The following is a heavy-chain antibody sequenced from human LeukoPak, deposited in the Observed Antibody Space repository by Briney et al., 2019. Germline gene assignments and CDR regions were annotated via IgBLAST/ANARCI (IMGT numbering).Heavy chain of an antibody. Sequence: PGGSLRLSCAASGFTFSSYSMNWVRQAPGKGLEWVSSISSSSSYIYYADSAKGRFTISRDNAKNSLYLQMNSLRAEDTAVYYCARGSRDGYPSHYYYYMDVWGKGTTVTVSS. CDR2: ISSSSSYI. J-gene: IGHJ6*03. D-gene: IGHD5-24*01. CDR1: GFTFSSYS. CDR3: ARGSRDGYPSHYYYYMDV. V-gene: IGHV3-21*01.